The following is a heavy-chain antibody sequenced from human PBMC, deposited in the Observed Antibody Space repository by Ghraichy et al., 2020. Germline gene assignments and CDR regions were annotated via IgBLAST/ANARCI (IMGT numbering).Heavy chain of an antibody. CDR1: GFTFRNFG. V-gene: IGHV3-48*02. D-gene: IGHD5-12*01. J-gene: IGHJ5*02. CDR2: ISGDSSTI. Sequence: GGSLRLSCAASGFTFRNFGMNWVRLAPGKGLEWVSYISGDSSTIYYTDSVRGRFTVSRDNAKNSLFLEVNSLRDEDTAIYYCARARGPTVATMYFDPWGQGTLVIVSS. CDR3: ARARGPTVATMYFDP.